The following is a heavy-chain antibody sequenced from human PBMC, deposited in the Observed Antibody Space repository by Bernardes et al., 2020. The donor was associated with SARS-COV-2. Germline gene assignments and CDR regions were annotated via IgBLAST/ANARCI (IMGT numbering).Heavy chain of an antibody. J-gene: IGHJ5*02. CDR3: AREGAVALNDFHP. Sequence: SETLSLTCTVSGGSIGGHYWGWIRQPPGRGLEWIGNIYTTGSTYYSPSLRSRVTISMDMSRNQFSLMLSSVTAADTAVYYCAREGAVALNDFHPWGQGTLVTVSS. CDR2: IYTTGST. D-gene: IGHD6-19*01. CDR1: GGSIGGHY. V-gene: IGHV4-59*11.